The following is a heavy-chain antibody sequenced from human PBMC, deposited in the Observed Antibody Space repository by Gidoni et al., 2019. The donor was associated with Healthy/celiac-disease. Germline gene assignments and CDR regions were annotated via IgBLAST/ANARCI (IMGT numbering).Heavy chain of an antibody. CDR1: GFTVRSNY. Sequence: EVQLVESGGGLVQPGGSLRLSCAASGFTVRSNYMSWVRQAPGKGLEWVSVIYSGGSTYYADSVKGRFTISRDNSKNTLYLQMNSLRAEDTAVYYCARDAVVDYYYYYGMDVWGQGTTVTVSS. CDR3: ARDAVVDYYYYYGMDV. D-gene: IGHD2-15*01. J-gene: IGHJ6*02. CDR2: IYSGGST. V-gene: IGHV3-66*02.